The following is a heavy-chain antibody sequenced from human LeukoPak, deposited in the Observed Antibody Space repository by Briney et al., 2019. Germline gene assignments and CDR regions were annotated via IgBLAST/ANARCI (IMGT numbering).Heavy chain of an antibody. CDR1: GGSISSSSYY. CDR3: AREVGFSAVVYYFDY. J-gene: IGHJ4*02. Sequence: SETLSLTCTVSGGSISSSSYYWGWIRQPPGKGLEWIGSIYYSGSTYYNPSLKSRVTISVDTSKNQFSLKLSSVTAADTVVYYCAREVGFSAVVYYFDYWGQGTLVTVSS. CDR2: IYYSGST. D-gene: IGHD6-19*01. V-gene: IGHV4-39*07.